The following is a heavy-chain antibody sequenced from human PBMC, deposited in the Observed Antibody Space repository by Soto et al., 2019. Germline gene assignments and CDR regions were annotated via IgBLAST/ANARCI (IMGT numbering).Heavy chain of an antibody. CDR1: GYSFTSYW. CDR2: IYPGDSDT. J-gene: IGHJ6*02. V-gene: IGHV5-51*01. CDR3: ARDQNPSYYDILAGNSALYGMDV. Sequence: PGESLKISCKGSGYSFTSYWIGWVRQMPGKGLEWMGIIYPGDSDTRYSPSFQGQVTISADKSISTAYLQMDSLRAEDTTVYYCARDQNPSYYDILAGNSALYGMDVWGQGTTVTVSS. D-gene: IGHD3-9*01.